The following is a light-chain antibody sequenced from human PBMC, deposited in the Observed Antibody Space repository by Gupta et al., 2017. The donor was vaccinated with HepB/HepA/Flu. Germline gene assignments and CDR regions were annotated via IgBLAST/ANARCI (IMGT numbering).Light chain of an antibody. J-gene: IGLJ2*01. Sequence: VTISCTGTSSDVGGYNHVSWYQQHPGTAPKLMLFEFNQRPSAVPARFSGSKSGNTASLTLAGRQEDDAANYYCSSDAGSNNVVFGGGTKLTVL. CDR2: EFN. CDR3: SSDAGSNNVV. CDR1: SSDVGGYNH. V-gene: IGLV2-8*01.